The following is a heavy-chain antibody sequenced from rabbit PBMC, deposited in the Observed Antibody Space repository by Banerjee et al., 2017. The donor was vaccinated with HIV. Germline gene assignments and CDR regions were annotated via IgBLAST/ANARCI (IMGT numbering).Heavy chain of an antibody. CDR2: IYTGDGST. D-gene: IGHD7-1*01. Sequence: QEQLEESGGDLVKPEGSLTVTCTASGFSFSSNYWICWVRQAPGKGLEWIGCIYTGDGSTYYASWVNGRFTLSRENNQNTVTLQLNSLTAADTATYFCARDLAAVTGWNFGLWGQGTLVTVS. CDR1: GFSFSSNYW. V-gene: IGHV1S45*01. J-gene: IGHJ6*01. CDR3: ARDLAAVTGWNFGL.